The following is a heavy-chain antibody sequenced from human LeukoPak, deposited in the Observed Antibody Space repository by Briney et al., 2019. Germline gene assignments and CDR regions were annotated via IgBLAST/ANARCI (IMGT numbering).Heavy chain of an antibody. Sequence: GGSLRLSCAASGFTFSTNYMSWVRQAPGKGLEWVSVIYSGGSTYYADSVKGRFTISRDNSKNTVYLQMNSLRAEDTAVYYCGRTTAGSGNWFDPWGQGTLVTVSP. CDR2: IYSGGST. V-gene: IGHV3-53*01. D-gene: IGHD6-13*01. CDR3: GRTTAGSGNWFDP. J-gene: IGHJ5*02. CDR1: GFTFSTNY.